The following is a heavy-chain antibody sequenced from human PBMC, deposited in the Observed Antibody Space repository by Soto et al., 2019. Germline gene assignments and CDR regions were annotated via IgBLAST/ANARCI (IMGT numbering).Heavy chain of an antibody. Sequence: QVQLVESGGGVVQPGRSLRLSCAASGFTFSSYGMHWVRQAPGKGLEWVAVIWYDGSNKYYADSVKGRFTISIDNSKNTLYLKHTSLRAKIAAVYYWARGGRYYDSSGYTAGGYWGQGTLVTVSS. CDR1: GFTFSSYG. CDR3: ARGGRYYDSSGYTAGGY. J-gene: IGHJ4*02. D-gene: IGHD3-22*01. V-gene: IGHV3-33*01. CDR2: IWYDGSNK.